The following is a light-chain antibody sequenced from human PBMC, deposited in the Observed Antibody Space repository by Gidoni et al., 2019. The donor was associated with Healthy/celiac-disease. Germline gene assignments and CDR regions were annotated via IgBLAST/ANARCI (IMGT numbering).Light chain of an antibody. J-gene: IGKJ1*01. CDR1: QSIRSY. V-gene: IGKV1-39*01. Sequence: DIQMTQSPSSLSASVGDRVTTTRRASQSIRSYLNWYQQKPGKAPKLLIYAASSLQSGVPSRFSGSGSGTDFTLTISSLQPEDFATYYCQQSYSTPSTFGQGTKVEIK. CDR2: AAS. CDR3: QQSYSTPST.